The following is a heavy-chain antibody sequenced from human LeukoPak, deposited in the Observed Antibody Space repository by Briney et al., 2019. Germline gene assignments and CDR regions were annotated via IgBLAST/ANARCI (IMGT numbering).Heavy chain of an antibody. D-gene: IGHD5/OR15-5a*01. CDR2: IWSDGSNN. V-gene: IGHV3-33*08. CDR3: ARAPVSASYYFDY. Sequence: GGSLRLSCAASGFTVSSNYMSWVRQAPGKGLEWVAVIWSDGSNNYYADSVKGRFTISRDNSKNTLYLQMNTLRAEDTAVYYCARAPVSASYYFDYWGQGTLVTVSS. CDR1: GFTVSSNY. J-gene: IGHJ4*02.